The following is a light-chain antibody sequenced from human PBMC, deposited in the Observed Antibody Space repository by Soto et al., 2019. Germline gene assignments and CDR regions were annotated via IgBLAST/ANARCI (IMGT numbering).Light chain of an antibody. Sequence: EIVLTQSPGTLSLSPVERATLSGMASQSVTNNYLAWFQQKPGQAPRLLMYGASSRATGIPDRFSGSGSGTDFTLTITRLEPEDFAVYYCQQYASSRTFGQGTKVDIK. J-gene: IGKJ1*01. CDR1: QSVTNNY. CDR2: GAS. CDR3: QQYASSRT. V-gene: IGKV3-20*01.